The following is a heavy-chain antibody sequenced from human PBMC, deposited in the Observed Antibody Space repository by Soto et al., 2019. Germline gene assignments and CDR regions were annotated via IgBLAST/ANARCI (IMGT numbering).Heavy chain of an antibody. V-gene: IGHV1-69*13. Sequence: ASVKVSCKASGGTFSSYAISWVRQAPGQGLEWMGGIIPIFGTANYAQKFQGRVTITADESTSTAYMELSSLRSEDTAVYYCARVVVADYYYYYGMDVWGQGTTVTVSS. D-gene: IGHD2-15*01. J-gene: IGHJ6*02. CDR3: ARVVVADYYYYYGMDV. CDR1: GGTFSSYA. CDR2: IIPIFGTA.